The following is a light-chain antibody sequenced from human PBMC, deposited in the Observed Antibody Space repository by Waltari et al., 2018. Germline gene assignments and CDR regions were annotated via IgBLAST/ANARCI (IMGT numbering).Light chain of an antibody. V-gene: IGLV2-14*03. CDR3: TSFTSSSTIV. Sequence: QSALTQPASVSGSPGQSITISCTGSSSDVGGYNYVSWYQQHPGKAPKLMISDFNKRPSGVSNRFAGSKSDNTASLTISGLQAEDEAHYYCTSFTSSSTIVFGGGTKLTVL. J-gene: IGLJ2*01. CDR2: DFN. CDR1: SSDVGGYNY.